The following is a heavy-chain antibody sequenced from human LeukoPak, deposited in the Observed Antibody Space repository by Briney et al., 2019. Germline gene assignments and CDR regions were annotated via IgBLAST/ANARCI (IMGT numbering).Heavy chain of an antibody. Sequence: PGGSLRLSCAASGFTFSSYWMHWVRQAPGKRLVWVSRINGDGSSTSYADSVKGRFTISRDNAKNTLYLQMNSPRAEDTAVYYCARDVTATLDYWGQGTLVTVSS. CDR2: INGDGSST. CDR1: GFTFSSYW. D-gene: IGHD5-18*01. CDR3: ARDVTATLDY. J-gene: IGHJ4*02. V-gene: IGHV3-74*01.